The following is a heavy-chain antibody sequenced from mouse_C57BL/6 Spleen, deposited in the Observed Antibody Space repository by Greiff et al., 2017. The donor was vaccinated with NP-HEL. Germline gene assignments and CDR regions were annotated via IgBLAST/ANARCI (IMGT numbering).Heavy chain of an antibody. D-gene: IGHD1-1*01. J-gene: IGHJ4*01. Sequence: QVQLQQPGAELVMPGASVKLSCKASGYTFTSYWMHWVKQRPGQGLEWIGEIDPSDSYTNYNQKFKGKSTLTVDKSSSTAYMQLSSLTSEDSAVYYCAIPLTTEGAMDYWGQGTSVTVSS. CDR2: IDPSDSYT. CDR1: GYTFTSYW. V-gene: IGHV1-69*01. CDR3: AIPLTTEGAMDY.